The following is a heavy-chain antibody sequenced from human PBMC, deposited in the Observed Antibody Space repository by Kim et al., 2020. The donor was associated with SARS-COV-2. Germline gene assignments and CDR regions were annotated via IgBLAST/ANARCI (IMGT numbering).Heavy chain of an antibody. V-gene: IGHV1-69*13. J-gene: IGHJ6*02. D-gene: IGHD3-9*01. CDR1: GGTFSSYA. CDR3: ARAPSTNVLRYFDWLSYYYYGMDV. Sequence: SVKVSCKASGGTFSSYAISWVRQAPGQGLEWMGGIIPIFGTANYAQKFQGRVTITADESTSTAYMELSSLRSEDTAVYYCARAPSTNVLRYFDWLSYYYYGMDVWGQGTTVTVSS. CDR2: IIPIFGTA.